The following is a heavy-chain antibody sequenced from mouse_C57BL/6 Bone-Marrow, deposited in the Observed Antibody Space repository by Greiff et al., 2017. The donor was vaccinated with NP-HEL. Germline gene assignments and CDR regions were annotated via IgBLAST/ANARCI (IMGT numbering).Heavy chain of an antibody. CDR2: ISSGGSYT. CDR3: ARPFYYGNYVYAMDY. Sequence: DVQLVESGGDLVKPGGSLKPSCAASGFTFSSYGMSWVRQTPDKRLEWVATISSGGSYTYYPDSVKGRFTISRDNAKNTLYLQMSSLKSEDTAMYYCARPFYYGNYVYAMDYWGQGTSVTVSS. V-gene: IGHV5-6*01. J-gene: IGHJ4*01. D-gene: IGHD2-1*01. CDR1: GFTFSSYG.